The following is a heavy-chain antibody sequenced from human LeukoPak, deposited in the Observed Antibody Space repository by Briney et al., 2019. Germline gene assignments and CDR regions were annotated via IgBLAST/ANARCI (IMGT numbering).Heavy chain of an antibody. V-gene: IGHV3-74*01. Sequence: GGSLRLSCAASGFTFSNYWMHWVRQAPGKGLVWVSRIESGGNFTSYADSVKGRFTISRDSAKNTLYLQMNSLRAEDTAVYYCAKDLPHPLPHYYYDSSGSPAMDYWGQGTLVTVSS. CDR1: GFTFSNYW. J-gene: IGHJ4*02. CDR2: IESGGNFT. CDR3: AKDLPHPLPHYYYDSSGSPAMDY. D-gene: IGHD3-22*01.